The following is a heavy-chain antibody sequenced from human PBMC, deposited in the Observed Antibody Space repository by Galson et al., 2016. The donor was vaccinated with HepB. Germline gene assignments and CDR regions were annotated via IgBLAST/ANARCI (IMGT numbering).Heavy chain of an antibody. J-gene: IGHJ6*03. CDR3: AKERGWESTSSWLLMDV. Sequence: SVKVSCKATGYTFTAYYIHWVRQAPGQGLEWMGWINPKSGVTMFARKFKGSVTLTRDRSISTAYMELSSLRFEDPAVYYCAKERGWESTSSWLLMDVWGKGTPVTVSS. CDR1: GYTFTAYY. CDR2: INPKSGVT. V-gene: IGHV1-2*02. D-gene: IGHD6-13*01.